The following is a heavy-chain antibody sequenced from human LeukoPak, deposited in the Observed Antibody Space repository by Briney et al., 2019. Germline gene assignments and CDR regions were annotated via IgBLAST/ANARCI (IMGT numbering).Heavy chain of an antibody. CDR2: IIPIFGTA. Sequence: ASVKVSCKASGGTFSSYAISWVRQAPGQGLEWMGGIIPIFGTANYAQKFQGRVTITADESTSTAYMELSSLRSEDTAVFYCARISLGAIWGYYYGVDVWGQGTTVTVSS. J-gene: IGHJ6*02. V-gene: IGHV1-69*01. CDR3: ARISLGAIWGYYYGVDV. CDR1: GGTFSSYA. D-gene: IGHD1-26*01.